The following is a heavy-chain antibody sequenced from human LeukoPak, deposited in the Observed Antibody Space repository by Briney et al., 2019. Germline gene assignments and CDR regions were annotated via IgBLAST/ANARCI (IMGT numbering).Heavy chain of an antibody. D-gene: IGHD6-19*01. V-gene: IGHV4-59*08. Sequence: SETLSLTCTVSGGSISSYYWSWIRQPPGNGLEWIGYIYYSGSTNYNPSLKSRVTMSVDTSKNQFSLKLSSVTAADTAVYYCAPSLHAGAVAGPNWFDPWGQGTLVTVSS. J-gene: IGHJ5*02. CDR3: APSLHAGAVAGPNWFDP. CDR2: IYYSGST. CDR1: GGSISSYY.